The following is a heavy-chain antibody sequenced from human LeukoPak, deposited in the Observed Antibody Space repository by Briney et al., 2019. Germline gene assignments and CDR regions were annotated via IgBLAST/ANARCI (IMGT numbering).Heavy chain of an antibody. CDR3: AKAASFDWLLLGY. Sequence: LRLSCAASGFTFSSYGMHWARQAPGKGLEWVAVISYDGSNKYYADSVKGRFAISRDNSKNTLYLQMNSLRAEDTAVYYCAKAASFDWLLLGYWGQGTLVTVSS. J-gene: IGHJ4*02. CDR2: ISYDGSNK. D-gene: IGHD3-9*01. V-gene: IGHV3-30*18. CDR1: GFTFSSYG.